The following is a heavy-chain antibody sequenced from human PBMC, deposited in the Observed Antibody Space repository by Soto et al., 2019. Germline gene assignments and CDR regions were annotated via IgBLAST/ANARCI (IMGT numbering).Heavy chain of an antibody. V-gene: IGHV3-7*01. J-gene: IGHJ4*02. D-gene: IGHD2-8*02. CDR1: GFSLSNYW. Sequence: GGSLRLSCAASGFSLSNYWMNWVRQAPGKGLEWVANIKQDGSEIYYVDSVKGRLTISRDNAKNSVYLQMNSLRIEDTAVYYCVRAVASAGAFWGQGTPVTVSS. CDR3: VRAVASAGAF. CDR2: IKQDGSEI.